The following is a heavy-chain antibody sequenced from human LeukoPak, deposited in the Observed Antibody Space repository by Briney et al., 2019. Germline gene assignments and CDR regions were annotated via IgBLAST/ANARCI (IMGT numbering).Heavy chain of an antibody. CDR1: GGSISSGGYY. CDR2: IYYSGST. D-gene: IGHD2-2*01. Sequence: PSETPSLTCTVSGGSISSGGYYWSWIRQHPGKGLEWIGYIYYSGSTYYNPSLKSRVTISVDTSKNQFSLKLSSVTAADTAVYYCARDRAARGYCSSTSCHDAFDIWGQGTMVTVSS. V-gene: IGHV4-31*03. J-gene: IGHJ3*02. CDR3: ARDRAARGYCSSTSCHDAFDI.